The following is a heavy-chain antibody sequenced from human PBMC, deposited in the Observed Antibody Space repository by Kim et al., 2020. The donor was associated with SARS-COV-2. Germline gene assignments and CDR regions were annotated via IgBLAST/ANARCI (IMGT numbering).Heavy chain of an antibody. J-gene: IGHJ4*02. Sequence: ADSVKVRFTISRDNSKNTLYLQMNSLRAEDTAVYYCAKGGYYYDSSGYYYWGQGTLVTVSS. V-gene: IGHV3-30*02. D-gene: IGHD3-22*01. CDR3: AKGGYYYDSSGYYY.